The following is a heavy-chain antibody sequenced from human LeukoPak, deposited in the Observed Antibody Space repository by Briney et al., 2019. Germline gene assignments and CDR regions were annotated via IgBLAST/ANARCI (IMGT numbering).Heavy chain of an antibody. J-gene: IGHJ4*02. CDR2: IYSGGTT. V-gene: IGHV3-53*01. CDR3: TRQTGESTNFDN. CDR1: GFSLSSSY. Sequence: RGSLRLSRASSGFSLSSSYISWVRQAPAKGLEWVSAIYSGGTTYYADSVKGRFTISRDNSKNMLYLLMNYLRAEDTAMYHCTRQTGESTNFDNWGQGTLVAVSS. D-gene: IGHD2-2*01.